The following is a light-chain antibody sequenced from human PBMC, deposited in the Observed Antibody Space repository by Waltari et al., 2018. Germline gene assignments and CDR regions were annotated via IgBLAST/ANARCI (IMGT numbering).Light chain of an antibody. Sequence: DIQMTQSPSALTASVGDRVTISCRTNQNIYGNLAWYQQKPGKPPTLLMSSTSNLRSGIPSRFSGSGSGTDYTLIISSLQPEDFAVYYCQHYHESPYSFGQGTKVEVK. CDR1: QNIYGN. J-gene: IGKJ2*03. CDR2: STS. CDR3: QHYHESPYS. V-gene: IGKV1-12*01.